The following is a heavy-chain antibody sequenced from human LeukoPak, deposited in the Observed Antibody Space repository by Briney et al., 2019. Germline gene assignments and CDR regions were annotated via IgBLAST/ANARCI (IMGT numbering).Heavy chain of an antibody. CDR2: IKSRSNGGTT. D-gene: IGHD2-2*01. CDR3: IADTPDYAPHDFDY. Sequence: GGSLRLSCAASGFSFGNAWMNWVRQAPGKGLEWVGRIKSRSNGGTTDYAAPVKGRFTISRDDSKSSVNLQMNSLKIEDTAVYYCIADTPDYAPHDFDYWGQGSLVTVSS. CDR1: GFSFGNAW. V-gene: IGHV3-15*05. J-gene: IGHJ4*02.